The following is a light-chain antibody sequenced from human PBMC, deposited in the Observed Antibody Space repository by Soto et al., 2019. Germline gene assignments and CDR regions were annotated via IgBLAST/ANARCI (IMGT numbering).Light chain of an antibody. CDR2: GAS. Sequence: EIVMTQSPATLSVSPGERATLSCRASQSVSSNLACYQQKPGQAPRLLIYGASTSATCIPARFSGSGSGTEFTLTISSLQSEDFAVYYGQQYNNWPLYTFGQGTKLDIK. V-gene: IGKV3-15*01. CDR3: QQYNNWPLYT. J-gene: IGKJ2*01. CDR1: QSVSSN.